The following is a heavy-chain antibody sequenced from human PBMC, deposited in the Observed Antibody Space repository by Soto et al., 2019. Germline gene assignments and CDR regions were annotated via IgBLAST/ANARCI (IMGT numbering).Heavy chain of an antibody. V-gene: IGHV1-3*01. CDR2: INAGNGNT. CDR3: ARDPTRYDFWSGYYQPQYYFDY. CDR1: GYTFTSYA. J-gene: IGHJ4*02. Sequence: ALVKVSCQASGYTFTSYAMHWVRQAPGQRLEWMGWINAGNGNTKYSQKFQGRVTITRDTSASTAYMELSSLRSEDTAVYYCARDPTRYDFWSGYYQPQYYFDYWGQGTLVTVSS. D-gene: IGHD3-3*01.